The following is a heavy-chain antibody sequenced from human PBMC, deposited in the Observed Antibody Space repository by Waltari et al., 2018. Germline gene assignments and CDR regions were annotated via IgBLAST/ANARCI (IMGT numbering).Heavy chain of an antibody. Sequence: QVQLQESGPGLVKPSETLSLTCTVSVGSISSYYWSWIRQPPGKGLEWIGYIYYSGSTNYNPSLKSRVTISVDTSKNQFSLKLSSVTAADTAVYYCARKLDVWGKGTTVTVSS. CDR1: VGSISSYY. J-gene: IGHJ6*04. CDR2: IYYSGST. CDR3: ARKLDV. V-gene: IGHV4-59*01.